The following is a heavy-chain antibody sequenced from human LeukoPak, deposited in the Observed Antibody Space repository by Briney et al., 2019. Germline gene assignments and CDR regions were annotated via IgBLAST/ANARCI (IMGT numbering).Heavy chain of an antibody. V-gene: IGHV4-4*09. Sequence: SETLSLTCTVSGGSISRYYWSWIRQPPGKGLEWMGDIHTSGGTTYYPSLKTRLTMSIDTSRSQLSLKLTSVTAADTAVYFCARLGRYRGFWGQGALVTVSS. CDR2: IHTSGGT. J-gene: IGHJ4*02. CDR1: GGSISRYY. CDR3: ARLGRYRGF. D-gene: IGHD1-26*01.